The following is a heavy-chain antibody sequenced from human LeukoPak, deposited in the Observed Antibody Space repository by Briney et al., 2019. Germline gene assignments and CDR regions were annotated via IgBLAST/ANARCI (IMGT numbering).Heavy chain of an antibody. CDR1: GYTFTSYG. V-gene: IGHV1-69*04. Sequence: GASVKVSCKASGYTFTSYGISWVRQAPGQGLEWMGRIIPILGIANYAQKFQGRVTITADKSTSTAYMELSSLRSEDTAVYYCARDSDYGDYCFDYWGQGTLVTVSS. CDR3: ARDSDYGDYCFDY. J-gene: IGHJ4*02. D-gene: IGHD4-17*01. CDR2: IIPILGIA.